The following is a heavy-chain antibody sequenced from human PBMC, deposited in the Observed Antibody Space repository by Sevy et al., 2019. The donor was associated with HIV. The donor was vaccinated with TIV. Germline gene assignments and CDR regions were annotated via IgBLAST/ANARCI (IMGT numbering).Heavy chain of an antibody. D-gene: IGHD6-19*01. CDR2: ISSSTNYI. Sequence: GGSLRLSCAASGFTFSSYSMDWVRQAPGKGLEWVSSISSSTNYIYYADSVKGRFTISRDNAKNSLFLQMNSLRAEDTAVYYCVREGGSGCYNFDYWGQGTLVTVSS. CDR1: GFTFSSYS. CDR3: VREGGSGCYNFDY. J-gene: IGHJ4*02. V-gene: IGHV3-21*01.